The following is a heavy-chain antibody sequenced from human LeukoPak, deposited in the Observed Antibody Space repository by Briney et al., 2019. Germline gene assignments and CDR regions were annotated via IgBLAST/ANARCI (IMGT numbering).Heavy chain of an antibody. V-gene: IGHV3-30*18. D-gene: IGHD6-13*01. CDR2: ISYDGGNK. Sequence: PGRSLRLSCAASGFRFISYGMHWVRQAPGKGLEWVAVISYDGGNKYYADSVKGRFTISRDNSKNTLYLQMNSLRAEDTALYYCAKPLAYSSSWFFDHWGQGTLVTVSS. CDR1: GFRFISYG. J-gene: IGHJ4*02. CDR3: AKPLAYSSSWFFDH.